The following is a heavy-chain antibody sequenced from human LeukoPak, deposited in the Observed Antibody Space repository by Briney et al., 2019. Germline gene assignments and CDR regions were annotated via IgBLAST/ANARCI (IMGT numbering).Heavy chain of an antibody. J-gene: IGHJ4*02. Sequence: SGGSLRLSCAASGFTFSSYWMHWVRQAPGKGLVWVSRINSDGSSTSYADSVKGRFTISRDNAKNSLYLQMNSLRAEDTAVYYCARDVGEIQLWFNYWGQGTLVTVSS. CDR3: ARDVGEIQLWFNY. V-gene: IGHV3-74*01. D-gene: IGHD5-18*01. CDR2: INSDGSST. CDR1: GFTFSSYW.